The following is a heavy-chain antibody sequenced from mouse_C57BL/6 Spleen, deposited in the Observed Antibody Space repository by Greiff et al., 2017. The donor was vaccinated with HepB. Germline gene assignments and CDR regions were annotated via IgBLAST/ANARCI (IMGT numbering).Heavy chain of an antibody. Sequence: EVQVVESGGGLVQPKGSLKLSCAASGFSFNTYAMNWVRQAPGKGLEWVARIRSKSNNYATYYADSVKDRFTISRDDSESMLYLQMNNLKTEDTAMYDCVRSIYSNGAWFAYWGQGTLVTVSA. J-gene: IGHJ3*01. D-gene: IGHD2-5*01. CDR3: VRSIYSNGAWFAY. CDR2: IRSKSNNYAT. V-gene: IGHV10-1*01. CDR1: GFSFNTYA.